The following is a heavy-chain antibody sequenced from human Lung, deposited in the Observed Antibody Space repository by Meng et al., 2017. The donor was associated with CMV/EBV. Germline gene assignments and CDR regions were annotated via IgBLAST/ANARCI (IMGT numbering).Heavy chain of an antibody. CDR3: ARLGDYCTDASCYYYFDY. J-gene: IGHJ4*02. CDR1: GFNIRPYW. V-gene: IGHV3-7*01. D-gene: IGHD2-8*01. CDR2: INQGGNEK. Sequence: GESXKISCAATGFNIRPYWMTWVRQAPGKGLEWVANINQGGNEKYYVDSVEGRFTISRDNARNSLLLQMNTLRAEDTAVYYCARLGDYCTDASCYYYFDYWGQGXLVTVSS.